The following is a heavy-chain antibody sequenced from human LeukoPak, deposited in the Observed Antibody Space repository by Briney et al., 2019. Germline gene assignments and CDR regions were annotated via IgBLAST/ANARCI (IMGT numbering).Heavy chain of an antibody. D-gene: IGHD5-18*01. Sequence: GGSLRLSCAASGFTFSNYWMSWVRQAPGKGLEWVGRIKSKTDYETTDYAAPVKGRFTISRDDSKNTLYLQMNRLKTDDTAVYYCTTLFTAMAYYYYYMDVWGKGTTVTVSS. V-gene: IGHV3-15*01. CDR1: GFTFSNYW. CDR2: IKSKTDYETT. CDR3: TTLFTAMAYYYYYMDV. J-gene: IGHJ6*03.